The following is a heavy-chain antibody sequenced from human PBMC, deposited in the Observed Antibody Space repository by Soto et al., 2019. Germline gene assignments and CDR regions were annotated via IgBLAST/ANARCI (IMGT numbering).Heavy chain of an antibody. CDR3: ARNGGSTWHYYVS. J-gene: IGHJ4*02. CDR1: GGSFTGYY. V-gene: IGHV4-34*01. Sequence: SETLSLTCAVNGGSFTGYYGAWIRQSPGKGLEWIGEISHSGTTIYNPSLKSRVTISIVTSKNQFSLKLSSMTAADTGLYYCARNGGSTWHYYVSWGQGTVVTVSS. CDR2: ISHSGTT. D-gene: IGHD2-2*01.